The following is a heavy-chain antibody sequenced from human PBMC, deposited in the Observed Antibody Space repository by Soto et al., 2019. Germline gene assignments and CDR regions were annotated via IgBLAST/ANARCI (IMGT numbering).Heavy chain of an antibody. Sequence: GGSLRLSCAASGFKFMTSWMNWVRQAPGKGLEWVAGIKEDGSEKYYVDSVKGRFTISKDNAENSLELHMNRLRVEDTAVYYFFSDPATTDIYTWCLGNPLTISS. CDR3: FSDPATTDIYT. D-gene: IGHD1-26*01. J-gene: IGHJ1*01. V-gene: IGHV3-7*01. CDR1: GFKFMTSW. CDR2: IKEDGSEK.